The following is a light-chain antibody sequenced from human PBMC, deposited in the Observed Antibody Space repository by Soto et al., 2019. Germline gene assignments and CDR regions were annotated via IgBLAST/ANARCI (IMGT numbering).Light chain of an antibody. Sequence: DIQMTQSPSSLSASVGDRVTITCQASQGIKNSLSWYQQKPGKAPKLLINDASTLETGVPSRFSGRGAGTDFTFTISSLQAEVIATYYCQQYEDLPRTFGQGTKVEIK. J-gene: IGKJ1*01. CDR1: QGIKNS. CDR2: DAS. CDR3: QQYEDLPRT. V-gene: IGKV1-33*01.